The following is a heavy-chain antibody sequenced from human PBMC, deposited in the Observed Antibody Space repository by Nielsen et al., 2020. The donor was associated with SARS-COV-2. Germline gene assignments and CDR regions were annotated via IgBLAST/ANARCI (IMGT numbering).Heavy chain of an antibody. CDR2: IYSDGST. CDR1: GFSVSSHD. J-gene: IGHJ4*02. CDR3: ARALRTSGSNYGGVFDY. Sequence: GESLKISCAASGFSVSSHDMNWVRQAPGKGLQWVSLIYSDGSTKYADSMKGRFTISRDNSRNTVYLQMNSLRPEDTAVYYCARALRTSGSNYGGVFDYWGQGTLVTVSS. D-gene: IGHD1-26*01. V-gene: IGHV3-53*01.